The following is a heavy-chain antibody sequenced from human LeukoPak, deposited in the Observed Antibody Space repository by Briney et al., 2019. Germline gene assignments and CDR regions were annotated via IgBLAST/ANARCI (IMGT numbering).Heavy chain of an antibody. CDR1: GGSISSYY. CDR3: ARTRRITMVRGVQNAFDI. CDR2: IYYSGST. D-gene: IGHD3-10*01. Sequence: SETLSLTCTVSGGSISSYYWSWIRQPPGKGLEWIGYIYYSGSTYYDPSLKSRVTISVDTSKNQFSLKLSSVTAADTAVYYCARTRRITMVRGVQNAFDIWGQGTMVTVSS. V-gene: IGHV4-59*12. J-gene: IGHJ3*02.